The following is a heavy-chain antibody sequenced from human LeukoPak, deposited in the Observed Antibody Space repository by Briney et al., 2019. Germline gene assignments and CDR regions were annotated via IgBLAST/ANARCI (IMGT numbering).Heavy chain of an antibody. CDR3: ARANRDGSWFDP. CDR1: GGSISSYY. V-gene: IGHV4-59*08. CDR2: IYYSGST. D-gene: IGHD1-14*01. Sequence: SETLSLTCTVSGGSISSYYWSWIRQPPGKGLEWIGYIYYSGSTNYNPSLESRVTISVDTSKNQFSLKLSSVTAADTAVYYCARANRDGSWFDPWGQGTLVTVSS. J-gene: IGHJ5*02.